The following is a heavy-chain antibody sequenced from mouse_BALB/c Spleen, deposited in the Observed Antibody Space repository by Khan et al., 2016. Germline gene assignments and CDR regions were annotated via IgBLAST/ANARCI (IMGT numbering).Heavy chain of an antibody. CDR2: ISDGGSYT. J-gene: IGHJ3*01. V-gene: IGHV5-4*02. Sequence: EVELVESGGGLVKPGGSLKLSCAASGFTFSDYYMYWVRQTPEKRLEWVATISDGGSYTYYPDSVKGRFTISRDNAKNNLYLQISSLESEDTAMCYCAREGLRRGFAYWDQGTLVTVSA. CDR3: AREGLRRGFAY. D-gene: IGHD2-4*01. CDR1: GFTFSDYY.